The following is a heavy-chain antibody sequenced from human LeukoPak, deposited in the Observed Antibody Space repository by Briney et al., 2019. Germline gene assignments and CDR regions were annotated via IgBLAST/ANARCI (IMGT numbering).Heavy chain of an antibody. D-gene: IGHD4-23*01. CDR3: ARHGDGGNSVYYYYGMDV. J-gene: IGHJ6*02. Sequence: KSSETLSLTCTVSGGSISSYYWSWLRQPPGKGLEWIGYIYYSGSTNYNPSLKSRVTISVDTSKNQFSLKLSSVTAADTAVYYCARHGDGGNSVYYYYGMDVWGQGTTVTVSS. CDR1: GGSISSYY. V-gene: IGHV4-59*08. CDR2: IYYSGST.